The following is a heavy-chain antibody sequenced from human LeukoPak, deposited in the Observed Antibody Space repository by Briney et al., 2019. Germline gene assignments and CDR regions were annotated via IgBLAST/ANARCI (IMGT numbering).Heavy chain of an antibody. Sequence: ASVKVSCKASGYTFTGFYMHWVRQAPGQGLDWMGRINPNTGGTNYAQKFQGRVTMTRDTSISTAYMELSSLRSDDTAVYYCAIGIAAGGTFDYWGQGTLVTVSS. CDR3: AIGIAAGGTFDY. V-gene: IGHV1-2*06. D-gene: IGHD6-13*01. CDR2: INPNTGGT. J-gene: IGHJ4*02. CDR1: GYTFTGFY.